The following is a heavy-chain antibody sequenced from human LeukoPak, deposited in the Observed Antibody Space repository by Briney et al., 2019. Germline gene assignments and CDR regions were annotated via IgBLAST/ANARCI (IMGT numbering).Heavy chain of an antibody. CDR3: ARGAQLHAFDL. CDR2: LYSGGST. D-gene: IGHD1-7*01. J-gene: IGHJ3*01. V-gene: IGHV3-53*01. Sequence: AGGSLRLSCAASEFTVSSNYMNWVRQAPGKGLEWVSVLYSGGSTYYADSVKGRFTISRDNSKNTLYLQMNNLRAEDTAVYYCARGAQLHAFDLWGQGTMVTVSS. CDR1: EFTVSSNY.